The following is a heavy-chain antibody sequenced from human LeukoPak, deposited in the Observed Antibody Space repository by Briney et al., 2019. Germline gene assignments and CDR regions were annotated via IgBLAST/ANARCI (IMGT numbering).Heavy chain of an antibody. CDR1: GGSISSYY. Sequence: PSGTLSLTCTVSGGSISSYYWSWIRQPPGKGLEWIGSIYYSGSTYYNPSLKSRVTISVDTSKNQFSLKLSSVTAADTAVYYCARGVEMATIGNWGQGTLVTVSS. D-gene: IGHD5-24*01. V-gene: IGHV4-39*07. CDR2: IYYSGST. CDR3: ARGVEMATIGN. J-gene: IGHJ4*02.